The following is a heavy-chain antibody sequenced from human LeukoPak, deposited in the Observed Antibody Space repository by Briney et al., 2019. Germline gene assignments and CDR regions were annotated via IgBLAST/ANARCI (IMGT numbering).Heavy chain of an antibody. Sequence: PSETLSLTCTVSGGSISSNTYFWGWIRQPPGKGLEWIGSIYYSGSTYYNPSLKSRVTISVDTSKKQFSLKLSSVTAADTAVYYCARLYYYDSSGYYYAFDYWGQGTLVTVSS. CDR1: GGSISSNTYF. D-gene: IGHD3-22*01. CDR2: IYYSGST. CDR3: ARLYYYDSSGYYYAFDY. J-gene: IGHJ4*02. V-gene: IGHV4-39*01.